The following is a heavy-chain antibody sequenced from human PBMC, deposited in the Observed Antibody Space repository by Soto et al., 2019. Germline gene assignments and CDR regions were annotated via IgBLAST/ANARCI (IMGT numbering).Heavy chain of an antibody. CDR1: GGSISSSSYY. V-gene: IGHV4-39*01. J-gene: IGHJ3*02. D-gene: IGHD3-9*01. Sequence: QLQLQESGPGLVKPSETLSLTCTVSGGSISSSSYYWGWIRQPPGKGLEWIGSIYYSGSTYYNPSLKSRVTITVDTSKNQFSLKLSSVTAADTAVYYCARHLRVLRYFDLLSCPDAFDIWGQGTMVTVSS. CDR2: IYYSGST. CDR3: ARHLRVLRYFDLLSCPDAFDI.